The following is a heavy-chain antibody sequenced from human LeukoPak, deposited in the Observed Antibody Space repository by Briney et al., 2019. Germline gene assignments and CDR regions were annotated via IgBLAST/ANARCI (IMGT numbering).Heavy chain of an antibody. J-gene: IGHJ4*02. CDR3: ARDLGYCSSTSCYEPFDY. V-gene: IGHV3-48*04. D-gene: IGHD2-2*01. CDR2: ISSSGSTI. Sequence: TGGSLRLSCAASGFTFNTFNMNWVRQAPGKGLEWVSYISSSGSTIYYADSVKGRFTISRDNAKNSLYLQMNSLRAEDTAVYYCARDLGYCSSTSCYEPFDYWGQGTLVTVSS. CDR1: GFTFNTFN.